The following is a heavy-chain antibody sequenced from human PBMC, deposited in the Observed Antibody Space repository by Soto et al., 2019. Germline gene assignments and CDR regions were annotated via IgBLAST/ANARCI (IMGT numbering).Heavy chain of an antibody. CDR2: ISGSGGST. CDR3: ARLYYDYV. D-gene: IGHD3-3*01. Sequence: PGGSLRLSCAASGFTFSSYAMSWVRQAPGKGLEWVSAISGSGGSTYYADSVKGRFTISRDDPENSLYLQMNSLRDEDTATYYCARLYYDYVWGQGTTVTVSS. CDR1: GFTFSSYA. J-gene: IGHJ6*02. V-gene: IGHV3-23*01.